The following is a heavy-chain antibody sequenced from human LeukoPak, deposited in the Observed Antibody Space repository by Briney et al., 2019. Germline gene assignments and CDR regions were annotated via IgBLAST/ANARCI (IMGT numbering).Heavy chain of an antibody. Sequence: GASVTVSCKASGYTFTVYYMHWVRQAPGQGLEWMGWINPNSGGTNYAQKFQGRVTMTRDTSISTAYMELSRLRSDDTAVYYCARDPPYSSSWYYFDYWGQGTLVTVSS. CDR1: GYTFTVYY. J-gene: IGHJ4*02. CDR3: ARDPPYSSSWYYFDY. D-gene: IGHD6-13*01. CDR2: INPNSGGT. V-gene: IGHV1-2*02.